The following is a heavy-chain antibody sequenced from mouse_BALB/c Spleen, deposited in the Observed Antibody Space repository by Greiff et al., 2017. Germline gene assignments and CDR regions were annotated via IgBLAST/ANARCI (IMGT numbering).Heavy chain of an antibody. CDR2: IWSGGST. CDR1: GFSLTSYG. CDR3: ARHYYGGFAV. J-gene: IGHJ3*01. Sequence: VQLQQSGPGLVQPSQCLSISCTVSGFSLTSYGVHWVRQSPGKGLAWLGVIWSGGSTDYNAAFISRLSISKDNSKSQVFFKMNSLQANDTAIYFCARHYYGGFAVWGQGTLVTVSA. V-gene: IGHV2-2*02. D-gene: IGHD1-2*01.